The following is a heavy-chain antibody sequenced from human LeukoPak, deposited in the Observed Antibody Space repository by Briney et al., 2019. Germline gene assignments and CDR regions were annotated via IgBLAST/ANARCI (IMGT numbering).Heavy chain of an antibody. V-gene: IGHV3-33*01. CDR1: GFTFSTYG. CDR2: IWYDGSNK. CDR3: ARDRDTAIGYYHYGMDV. J-gene: IGHJ6*02. Sequence: GGSLRLSCAASGFTFSTYGMHWVRQAPGKGLEWVAVIWYDGSNKYYADSVKGRFTISRDNSKNTLYLQMNSLRAEDTAVYYCARDRDTAIGYYHYGMDVWGQGTTVTVSS. D-gene: IGHD5-18*01.